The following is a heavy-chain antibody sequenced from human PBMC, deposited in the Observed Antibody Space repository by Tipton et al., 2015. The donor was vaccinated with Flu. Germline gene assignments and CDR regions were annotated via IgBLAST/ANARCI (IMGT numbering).Heavy chain of an antibody. CDR1: GDSVGSNYY. CDR2: IYHTGST. Sequence: TLSLTCSVSGDSVGSNYYWGWIRQPPGKGLEWIGNIYHTGSTYYNPSLKSRVTISVDRSKNQFSLRVNSVTAADTAMYFCARRDYNNYVSYPKNWFDPWGQGTLVIVSS. D-gene: IGHD4-11*01. CDR3: ARRDYNNYVSYPKNWFDP. J-gene: IGHJ5*02. V-gene: IGHV4-38-2*01.